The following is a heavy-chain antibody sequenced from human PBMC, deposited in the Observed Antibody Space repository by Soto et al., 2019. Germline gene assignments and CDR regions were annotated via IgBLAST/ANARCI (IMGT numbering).Heavy chain of an antibody. Sequence: QVQLVQSGAEVKKPGSSVKVSCKASGGTFSSYAISWVRQAPGQGLEWMGGIIPIFGTANYAQKFQGRVTITADESTSTAYMELSSLRSEDTAVYYCARGEVGWYPSYYYGMDVWGQGTTVTVSS. J-gene: IGHJ6*02. D-gene: IGHD6-19*01. CDR3: ARGEVGWYPSYYYGMDV. V-gene: IGHV1-69*01. CDR1: GGTFSSYA. CDR2: IIPIFGTA.